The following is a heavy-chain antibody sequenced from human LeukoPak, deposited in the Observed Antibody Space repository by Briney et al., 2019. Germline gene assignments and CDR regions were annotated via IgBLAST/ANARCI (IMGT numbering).Heavy chain of an antibody. CDR1: GFTFDDYA. CDR3: AKGPPLRDYGMDV. D-gene: IGHD2-21*02. V-gene: IGHV3-9*01. J-gene: IGHJ6*02. CDR2: ISWNSGNI. Sequence: GGCLRLSCAASGFTFDDYAMHWVRQPPGKGLEWVSGISWNSGNIGYAGSVKGRFTISRDNAKNSLYLQMNSLRAEDTALYYCAKGPPLRDYGMDVWGQGTTVTVSS.